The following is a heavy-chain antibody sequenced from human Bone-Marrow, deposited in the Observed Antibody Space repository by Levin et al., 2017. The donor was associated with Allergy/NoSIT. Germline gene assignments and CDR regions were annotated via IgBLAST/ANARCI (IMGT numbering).Heavy chain of an antibody. CDR3: ARDSGWVDY. Sequence: ESLKISCPVSGGSISSSSYYWGWIRQPPGKGLEWIGSIYYSGSTYYNPSLKSRVTISVDTSKNQFSLKLSSVTAADTAVYYCARDSGWVDYWGQGTLVTVSS. CDR2: IYYSGST. D-gene: IGHD6-19*01. J-gene: IGHJ4*02. CDR1: GGSISSSSYY. V-gene: IGHV4-39*07.